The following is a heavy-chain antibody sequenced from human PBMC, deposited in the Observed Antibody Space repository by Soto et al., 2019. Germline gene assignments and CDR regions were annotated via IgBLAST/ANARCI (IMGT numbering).Heavy chain of an antibody. D-gene: IGHD3-3*02. J-gene: IGHJ6*02. V-gene: IGHV4-31*03. CDR1: GGSISSGGYY. CDR3: ARVSHFSTLYYYYGMDV. CDR2: IYYSGST. Sequence: SETLSLTCTVSGGSISSGGYYWSWIRQHPGKGLEWIGYIYYSGSTYYNPSLKSRVTISVDTSKNQFSMKLSSVTAADTAVYYCARVSHFSTLYYYYGMDVWGQGTTVTVSS.